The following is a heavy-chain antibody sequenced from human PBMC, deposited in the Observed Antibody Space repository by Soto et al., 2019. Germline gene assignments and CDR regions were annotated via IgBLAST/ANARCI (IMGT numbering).Heavy chain of an antibody. D-gene: IGHD6-19*01. V-gene: IGHV1-2*02. CDR2: INPNSGGT. Sequence: ASVKVSCKASGYTFTGYYMHWVRQAPGQGLEWMGWINPNSGGTNYAQKFQGRVTMTRDTSISTAYMELSRLRSDDTAVYYCASSFSGSGWYGYFQHWGQGTLVTSPQ. CDR1: GYTFTGYY. CDR3: ASSFSGSGWYGYFQH. J-gene: IGHJ1*01.